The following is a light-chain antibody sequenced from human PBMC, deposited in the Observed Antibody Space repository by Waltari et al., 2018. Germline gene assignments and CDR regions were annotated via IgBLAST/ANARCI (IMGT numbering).Light chain of an antibody. Sequence: QSVLTQPPSASGTPGQRVTISCSGSSSNIDTNNVNWYQQLPGTAPKLLIYSNNKPPSGVPDRFSGSNSGTSASLAISGLQSEDEADYYCAAWDDSLNGWVFGGGTKLTVL. CDR1: SSNIDTNN. J-gene: IGLJ3*02. CDR3: AAWDDSLNGWV. CDR2: SNN. V-gene: IGLV1-44*01.